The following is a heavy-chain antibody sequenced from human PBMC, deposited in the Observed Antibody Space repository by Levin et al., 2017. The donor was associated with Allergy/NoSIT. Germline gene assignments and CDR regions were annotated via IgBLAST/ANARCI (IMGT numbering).Heavy chain of an antibody. D-gene: IGHD5-18*01. V-gene: IGHV1-69*13. CDR2: IVPMFGMT. Sequence: GASVKVSCKASGGTFNSLAITWVRQVPGQGLEWMGGIVPMFGMTAYAQKFQGRLTITADASTSTAYMELSGLRSEDTALYYCATINTAMVTALVYRGQGTLVTVSS. J-gene: IGHJ4*02. CDR1: GGTFNSLA. CDR3: ATINTAMVTALVY.